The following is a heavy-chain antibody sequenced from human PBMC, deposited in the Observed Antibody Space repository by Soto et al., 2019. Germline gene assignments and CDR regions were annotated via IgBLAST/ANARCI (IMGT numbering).Heavy chain of an antibody. CDR3: ARSKRRYWETDCYMSEL. J-gene: IGHJ4*02. CDR1: EFMFNNFA. CDR2: ISYDGRHK. D-gene: IGHD1-26*01. V-gene: IGHV3-30*04. Sequence: SLRLSCSASEFMFNNFAMNLVRQAPGKWLEWVASISYDGRHKSYAESVQGRFTISRDDSKNTVYLQMSALRAEDTATYYCARSKRRYWETDCYMSELWGQGTMVIVSS.